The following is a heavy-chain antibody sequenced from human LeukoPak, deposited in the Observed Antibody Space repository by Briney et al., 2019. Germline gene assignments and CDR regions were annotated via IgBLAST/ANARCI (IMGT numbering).Heavy chain of an antibody. J-gene: IGHJ4*02. Sequence: SETLSLTCTVSGGSISSYYWSWIRQPPGKGLEWIGYIFYAGSTNYNPSLKSRVTFSVDTSKNQFSLKLNSVTAADTAVYYCARGGDYGDLRYFDYWGQGTLVIV. CDR3: ARGGDYGDLRYFDY. CDR1: GGSISSYY. CDR2: IFYAGST. V-gene: IGHV4-59*01. D-gene: IGHD4-17*01.